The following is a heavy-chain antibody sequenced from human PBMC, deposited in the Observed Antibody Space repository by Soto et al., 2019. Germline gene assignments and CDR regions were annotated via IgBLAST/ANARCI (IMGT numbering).Heavy chain of an antibody. V-gene: IGHV4-30-4*01. CDR3: ASQRITMVKRDY. CDR1: GVSISSCDYC. D-gene: IGHD3-10*01. J-gene: IGHJ4*02. Sequence: SETLSLTCTVSGVSISSCDYCWSWIRQPPGKGLEWIGYIYYSGSTYYNPSLKSRVTISVDTSKNQFSLKLSSVTAADTAVYYCASQRITMVKRDYWGQGTLVTVSS. CDR2: IYYSGST.